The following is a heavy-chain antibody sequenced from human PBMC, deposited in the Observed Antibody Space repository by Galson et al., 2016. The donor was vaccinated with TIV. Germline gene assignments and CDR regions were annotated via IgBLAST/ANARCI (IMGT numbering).Heavy chain of an antibody. CDR1: GGIFNNYA. CDR3: ARDIPCGGSCYFFDD. V-gene: IGHV1-69*05. D-gene: IGHD2-15*01. J-gene: IGHJ4*02. CDR2: ILPISGTT. Sequence: SVKVSCKASGGIFNNYAINWVRQTPGQGLEWMGGILPISGTTNFAQNFQGRVTITTDAITSTVYMELSSLTSGDTAVYFCARDIPCGGSCYFFDDWGQGTLVTVSS.